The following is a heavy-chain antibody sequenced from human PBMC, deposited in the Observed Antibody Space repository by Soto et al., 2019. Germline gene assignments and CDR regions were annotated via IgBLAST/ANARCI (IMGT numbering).Heavy chain of an antibody. CDR3: ARRRYGSGSLYTWFDP. Sequence: QVQLQQLGAGLLKPSETLSLTCAVYGGSFSGYYWSWLRQPPWKGLEWIWEINHSGSTNYNPSIKCRVTVSVDTSKNQFSLKLSSVTAADTAVYYCARRRYGSGSLYTWFDPWCQGTMVTVSS. V-gene: IGHV4-34*01. J-gene: IGHJ5*02. CDR1: GGSFSGYY. CDR2: INHSGST. D-gene: IGHD3-10*01.